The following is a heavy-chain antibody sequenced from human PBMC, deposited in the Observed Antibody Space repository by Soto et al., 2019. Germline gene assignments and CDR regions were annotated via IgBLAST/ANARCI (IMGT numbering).Heavy chain of an antibody. V-gene: IGHV1-8*01. CDR1: GYTFSIYD. J-gene: IGHJ6*02. CDR2: MNPDSGNT. D-gene: IGHD6-6*01. Sequence: QVQLVQSGAEVKKPGASVKVSCKASGYTFSIYDINWVRQATGQGLEWMGWMNPDSGNTGYAQNFQGRVTMTRNSSINTVYMELSSLRSEDTAVYYCARLPSSSNYYYYGMDVWGQGTTAPVSS. CDR3: ARLPSSSNYYYYGMDV.